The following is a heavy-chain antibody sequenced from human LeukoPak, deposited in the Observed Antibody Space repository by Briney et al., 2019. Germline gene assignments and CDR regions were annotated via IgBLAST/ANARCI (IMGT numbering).Heavy chain of an antibody. J-gene: IGHJ4*02. V-gene: IGHV3-66*01. Sequence: GGSLRLSCAASGFTVSSNYMSWVRQAPGKGLEWVSVIYSGGSTYYADSAKGRFTISRDNSKNTLYLQMNSLRAEDTAVYYCAREADYYDSSGYYSYFDYWGQGTLVTVSS. D-gene: IGHD3-22*01. CDR2: IYSGGST. CDR1: GFTVSSNY. CDR3: AREADYYDSSGYYSYFDY.